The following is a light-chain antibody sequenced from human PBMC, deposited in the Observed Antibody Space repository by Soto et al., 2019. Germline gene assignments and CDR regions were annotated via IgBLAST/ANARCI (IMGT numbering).Light chain of an antibody. Sequence: IVLTQSPGTLSLSPGERATLSCRAGQSVSSNYLAWYQQKPGQAPRLLIYGASSRATGIPDKFSGSGSGTDFTLTIDGLEPEDFAVYYCQQYVHWPPGAFGQGTTVEIK. CDR3: QQYVHWPPGA. V-gene: IGKV3-20*01. CDR2: GAS. J-gene: IGKJ1*01. CDR1: QSVSSNY.